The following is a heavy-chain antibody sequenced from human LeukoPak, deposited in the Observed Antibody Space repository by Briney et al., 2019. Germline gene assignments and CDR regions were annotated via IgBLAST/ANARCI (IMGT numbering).Heavy chain of an antibody. V-gene: IGHV1-69*13. J-gene: IGHJ4*02. CDR2: IILIFGTA. CDR1: GGTFSSYA. Sequence: SVKVSCKASGGTFSSYAISWVRQAPGQGLEWMGGIILIFGTANYAQKFQGRVTITADESTSTAYMELSSLRSEDTAVYYCARGPSSGSSCDYWGQGTLVTVSS. CDR3: ARGPSSGSSCDY. D-gene: IGHD1-26*01.